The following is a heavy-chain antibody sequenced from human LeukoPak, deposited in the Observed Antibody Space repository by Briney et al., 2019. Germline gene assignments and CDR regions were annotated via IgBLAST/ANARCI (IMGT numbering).Heavy chain of an antibody. Sequence: GGSLRLSCALSGFTFSIYCMHAVRHVPEGGLVCVLRINTGVSSTTYTDSVKGRFTIHRENPKNTLSLKMDILTSEATGGIYFARISHVDDYWGEGTVVSVFS. CDR2: INTGVSST. J-gene: IGHJ4*02. V-gene: IGHV3-74*01. CDR3: ARISHVDDY. CDR1: GFTFSIYC.